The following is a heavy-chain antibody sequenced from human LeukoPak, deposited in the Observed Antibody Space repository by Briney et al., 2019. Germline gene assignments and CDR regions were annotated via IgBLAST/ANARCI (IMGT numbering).Heavy chain of an antibody. CDR2: ISYDGSNK. CDR1: GFTFSSYG. V-gene: IGHV3-30*18. CDR3: AKERSWGITMVRGAAMDV. J-gene: IGHJ6*02. Sequence: GGSLRLSCAASGFTFSSYGMHWVRQAPGKGLEWVAVISYDGSNKYYADSVKGRFTISRDNSKNTLYLQMNSLRAEDTAVYYCAKERSWGITMVRGAAMDVWGQGTTVTVSS. D-gene: IGHD3-10*01.